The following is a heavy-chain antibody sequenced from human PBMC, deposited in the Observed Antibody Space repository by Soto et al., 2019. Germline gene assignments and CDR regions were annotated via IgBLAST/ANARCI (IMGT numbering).Heavy chain of an antibody. J-gene: IGHJ2*01. CDR3: ARDGYNNGFDL. V-gene: IGHV3-30*03. CDR1: GFTFSSYG. D-gene: IGHD4-4*01. Sequence: QVQLVESGGGVVQPGRSLRLSYAASGFTFSSYGMHWVRQAPGKGLEWVAVISYDGSNKYYADSVKGRFTISRDNSKNTLYLQMNSLRAEDTAVYYCARDGYNNGFDLWGRGTLVTVSS. CDR2: ISYDGSNK.